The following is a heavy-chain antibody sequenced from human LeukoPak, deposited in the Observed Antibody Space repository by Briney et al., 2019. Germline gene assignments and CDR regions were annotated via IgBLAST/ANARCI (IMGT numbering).Heavy chain of an antibody. J-gene: IGHJ6*02. CDR2: IFYNGST. CDR1: GGSISSYY. CDR3: ARVWIPYYYYGMDV. V-gene: IGHV4-59*01. Sequence: SETLSLTCTVSGGSISSYYWIWIRQPPGKGLEWIGYIFYNGSTNYNPSLKSRVTISVDTSRNQFSLKLSSVTAADTAVYYCARVWIPYYYYGMDVWGQGTTVTVSS. D-gene: IGHD1-1*01.